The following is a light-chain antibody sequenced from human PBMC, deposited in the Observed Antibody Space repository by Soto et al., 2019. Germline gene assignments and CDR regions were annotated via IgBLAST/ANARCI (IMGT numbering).Light chain of an antibody. CDR1: QSVSSY. J-gene: IGKJ1*01. V-gene: IGKV3-11*01. CDR3: QQRRNWPPTWT. CDR2: DAS. Sequence: LLTQSPATLSLSAGDSATLSSRDSQSVSSYLAWYQQKPGKAPRLLIYDASNRATGIPARSSGSGSGTDFTLNISSLEPEDFAVYSCQQRRNWPPTWTCGQGTKVDIK.